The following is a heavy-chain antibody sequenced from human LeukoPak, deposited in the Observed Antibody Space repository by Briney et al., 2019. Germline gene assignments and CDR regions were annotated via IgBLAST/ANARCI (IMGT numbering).Heavy chain of an antibody. D-gene: IGHD4-17*01. Sequence: ASVKVSCKASGYTFTGYYMHWVRQAPGQGLEWMGWISPNSGGTNYAQKFQGRVTMTRDTSISTAYMELSRLRSDDTAVYYCARDTTVTTPFDYWGQGTLVTVSS. V-gene: IGHV1-2*02. CDR3: ARDTTVTTPFDY. CDR2: ISPNSGGT. J-gene: IGHJ4*02. CDR1: GYTFTGYY.